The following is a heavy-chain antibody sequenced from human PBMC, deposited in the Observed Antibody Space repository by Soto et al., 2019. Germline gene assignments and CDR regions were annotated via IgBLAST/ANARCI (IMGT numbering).Heavy chain of an antibody. CDR2: IRSKAYGGTT. CDR3: TRPLPKRDSSGWYLPFDI. V-gene: IGHV3-49*03. D-gene: IGHD6-19*01. J-gene: IGHJ3*02. CDR1: GFTFGDYA. Sequence: PGGSLRLSCTASGFTFGDYAMSWFRQAPGKGLEWVGFIRSKAYGGTTEYAASVKGRFTISRDDSKSIAYLQMNSLKTEDTAVYSCTRPLPKRDSSGWYLPFDIWGQGTMVTVSS.